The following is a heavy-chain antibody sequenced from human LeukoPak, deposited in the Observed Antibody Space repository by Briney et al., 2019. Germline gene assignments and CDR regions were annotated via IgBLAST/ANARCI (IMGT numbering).Heavy chain of an antibody. CDR2: LSASGST. V-gene: IGHV4-4*07. CDR3: ARGGGDYVGWFDP. J-gene: IGHJ5*02. D-gene: IGHD2-21*02. CDR1: PDSVTGYF. Sequence: PSETLSLTCNIPPDSVTGYFWSWIRHPAGKRPEWIGRLSASGSTKSNPSLQSRLTMSLDKSKRQFSPNLMSVTAADTAIYYCARGGGDYVGWFDPWGQGTLVIVSS.